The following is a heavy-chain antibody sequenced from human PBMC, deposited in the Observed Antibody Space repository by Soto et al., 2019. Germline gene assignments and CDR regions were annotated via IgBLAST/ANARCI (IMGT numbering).Heavy chain of an antibody. V-gene: IGHV3-30-3*01. CDR3: ARDGSTGTRYYYYGMDV. J-gene: IGHJ6*02. CDR2: ISYDGSNK. CDR1: GFTFSSYA. D-gene: IGHD1-1*01. Sequence: GGSLRLSCAASGFTFSSYAMHWVHQAPGKGLEWVAVISYDGSNKYYADSVKGRFTISRDNSKNTLYLQMNSLRAEDTAVYYCARDGSTGTRYYYYGMDVWGQGTTVTVSS.